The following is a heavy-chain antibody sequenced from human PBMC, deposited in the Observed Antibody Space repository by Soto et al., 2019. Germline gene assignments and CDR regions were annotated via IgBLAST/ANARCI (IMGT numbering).Heavy chain of an antibody. CDR3: ASFAGRIEYYYDSSGPQDDAFDI. CDR1: GGTFSSYA. V-gene: IGHV1-69*13. CDR2: IIPIFGTA. Sequence: SVKVSCKASGGTFSSYAISWVRQAPGQGLEWMGGIIPIFGTANYAQKFQGRVAITADESTSTAFMELSSLRSEDTAVYYCASFAGRIEYYYDSSGPQDDAFDIWGQGTMVTVSS. J-gene: IGHJ3*02. D-gene: IGHD3-22*01.